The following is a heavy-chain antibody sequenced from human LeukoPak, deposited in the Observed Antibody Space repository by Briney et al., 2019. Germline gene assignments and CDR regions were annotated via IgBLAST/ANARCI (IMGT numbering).Heavy chain of an antibody. D-gene: IGHD2-15*01. Sequence: ASVKVSCKASGYTFTGYYMHWVRQAPEQGLEWMGWINPNSGGTNYAQKFQGRVTMTRDTSISTAYMELSRLRSDDTAVYYCARDDRVARGPDIWGQGTMVTVSS. V-gene: IGHV1-2*02. CDR3: ARDDRVARGPDI. J-gene: IGHJ3*02. CDR1: GYTFTGYY. CDR2: INPNSGGT.